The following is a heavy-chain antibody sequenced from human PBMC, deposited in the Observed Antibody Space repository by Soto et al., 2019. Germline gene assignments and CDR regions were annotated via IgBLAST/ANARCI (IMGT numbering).Heavy chain of an antibody. CDR1: GGSISSGGYY. D-gene: IGHD4-17*01. J-gene: IGHJ5*02. CDR3: ARALTTVTLFDP. V-gene: IGHV4-31*03. CDR2: IYYSGST. Sequence: QVQLQESGPGLVKPSQTLSLTCTVSGGSISSGGYYWSWIRQHPGKGLEWIGYIYYSGSTYYNPTLQRRVTISVATSKHQFSLKLSSVTAADTAVYSCARALTTVTLFDPWGQGTLVTVSS.